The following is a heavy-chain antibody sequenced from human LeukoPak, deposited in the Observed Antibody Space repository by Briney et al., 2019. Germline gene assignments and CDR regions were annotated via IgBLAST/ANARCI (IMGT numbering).Heavy chain of an antibody. V-gene: IGHV1-2*02. Sequence: GGSVNWSCQASGYTFTGYYMHWVGQAPGQGLEWMGWINPNSGGSNYAQKFQGRVTMTKDTSISTPYMELSRLRSDDTAVYYCARARDYDSSGGFFDYWGQGTMLTDSP. J-gene: IGHJ4*02. CDR1: GYTFTGYY. CDR3: ARARDYDSSGGFFDY. CDR2: INPNSGGS. D-gene: IGHD3-22*01.